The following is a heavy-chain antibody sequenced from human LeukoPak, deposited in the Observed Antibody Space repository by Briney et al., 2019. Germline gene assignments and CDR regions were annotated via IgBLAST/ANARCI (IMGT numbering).Heavy chain of an antibody. V-gene: IGHV3-64D*09. J-gene: IGHJ6*02. Sequence: PRRSLRLSCAACRFTFSYFGMYWVRQAPGKGLEYVSAISDSGGSTYYADSVKGRFTISRDNSKNTLYLQMSSLRAEDTAVYFCVRGYSFGPYGMDVWGQGTTVTVSS. D-gene: IGHD2-15*01. CDR2: ISDSGGST. CDR1: RFTFSYFG. CDR3: VRGYSFGPYGMDV.